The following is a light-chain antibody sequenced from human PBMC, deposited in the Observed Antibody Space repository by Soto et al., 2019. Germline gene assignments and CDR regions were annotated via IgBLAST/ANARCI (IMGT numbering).Light chain of an antibody. Sequence: DIQMTQSPSTLSASVGDRVIITCRASQNINNCLAWYQQKPGKAPKVLIYQASSLQSGVPSRFSGSGSGTEFTLTISSLQPDDFATYYCQQCDSYWTFGQGTKVEIK. J-gene: IGKJ1*01. CDR3: QQCDSYWT. CDR2: QAS. V-gene: IGKV1-5*03. CDR1: QNINNC.